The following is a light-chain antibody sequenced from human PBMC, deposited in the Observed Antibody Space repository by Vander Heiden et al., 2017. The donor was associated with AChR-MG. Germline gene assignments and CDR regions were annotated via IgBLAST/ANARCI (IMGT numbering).Light chain of an antibody. J-gene: IGKJ1*01. V-gene: IGKV3-20*01. CDR2: ATS. Sequence: EIVLTQSPGTLSLSPGDRATLSCRASQTVISDYVAWYQQKVGQAPTLLIFATSSRATGTPARFSGSGSGTDFTLTISSLEPEDFAVYYCHQYNTSPRTFGQGTRVEIK. CDR1: QTVISDY. CDR3: HQYNTSPRT.